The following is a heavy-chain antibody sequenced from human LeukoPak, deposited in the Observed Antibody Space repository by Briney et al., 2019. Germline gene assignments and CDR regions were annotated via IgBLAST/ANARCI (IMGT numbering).Heavy chain of an antibody. J-gene: IGHJ5*02. V-gene: IGHV4-34*01. D-gene: IGHD2-2*01. CDR2: INHSGST. CDR1: GGSFSGYY. CDR3: ARRLTQYDCFDP. Sequence: PSETLSLTCAVYGGSFSGYYWSWIRQPPGKGLEWIGEINHSGSTNYNPSLKSRVTISVDTSKNQFSLKLSSVTPEDTAVYYCARRLTQYDCFDPWGQGILVTVSS.